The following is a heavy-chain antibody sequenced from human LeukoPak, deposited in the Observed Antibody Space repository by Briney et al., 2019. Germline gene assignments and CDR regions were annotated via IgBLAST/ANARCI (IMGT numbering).Heavy chain of an antibody. CDR2: IHSGGGVS. CDR1: GFTLSSYW. Sequence: GGSLRLSCAASGFTLSSYWVHWVRQAPGKGLVWVSRIHSGGGVSSYADSVKGRFTISRDNAKNTVSLQMNSLRAEDTAVYYCASGDSAARNDYWGQGTLVTVSS. V-gene: IGHV3-74*01. D-gene: IGHD6-25*01. J-gene: IGHJ4*02. CDR3: ASGDSAARNDY.